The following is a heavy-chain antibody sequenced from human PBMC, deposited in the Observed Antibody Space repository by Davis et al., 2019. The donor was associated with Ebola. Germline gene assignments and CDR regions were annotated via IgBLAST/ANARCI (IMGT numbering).Heavy chain of an antibody. CDR1: GCSISSYY. Sequence: SETLSLTCTVSGCSISSYYWSWIRQPPGKGLEWIGYIYYSGNTNYNPSLKSRVPISVDTSKNQFSLKLSSVTAADTAVYYCARGYAINYYYGMDVWGQGTTVTVSS. J-gene: IGHJ6*02. V-gene: IGHV4-59*01. CDR2: IYYSGNT. D-gene: IGHD2-8*01. CDR3: ARGYAINYYYGMDV.